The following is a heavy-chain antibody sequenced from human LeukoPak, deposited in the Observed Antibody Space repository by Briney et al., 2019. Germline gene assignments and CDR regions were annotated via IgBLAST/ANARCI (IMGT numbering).Heavy chain of an antibody. CDR1: GYTFTGYY. CDR3: ARYRVDYGDYGFDY. V-gene: IGHV1-2*02. Sequence: ASVKVSCKASGYTFTGYYMHWVRQAPGQGLERMGWINPNSGGTNYAQKFQGRVTMTRDTSISTAYMELSRLRSDDTAVYYCARYRVDYGDYGFDYWGQGTLVTVSS. J-gene: IGHJ4*02. CDR2: INPNSGGT. D-gene: IGHD4-17*01.